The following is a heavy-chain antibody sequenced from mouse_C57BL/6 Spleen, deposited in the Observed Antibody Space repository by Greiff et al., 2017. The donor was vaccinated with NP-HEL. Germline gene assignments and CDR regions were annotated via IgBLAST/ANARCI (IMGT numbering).Heavy chain of an antibody. CDR2: ISSGGSYT. Sequence: VQLKQSGGDLVKPGGSLKLSCAASGFTFSSYGMSWVRQTPDKRLEWVATISSGGSYTYYPDSVKGRFTISRDNAKNTLYLQMSSLKSEDTAMYYCARLSLYAMDYWGQGTSVTVSS. CDR1: GFTFSSYG. D-gene: IGHD6-2*01. V-gene: IGHV5-6*01. J-gene: IGHJ4*01. CDR3: ARLSLYAMDY.